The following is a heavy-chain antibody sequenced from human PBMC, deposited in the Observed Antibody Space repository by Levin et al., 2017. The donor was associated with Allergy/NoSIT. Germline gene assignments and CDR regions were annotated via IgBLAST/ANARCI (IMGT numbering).Heavy chain of an antibody. Sequence: GGSLRLSCAASGFTFGDYAMHWVRQAPGKGLEWVSGINWNRDKIGYADSVRARFTISRDNAKNSLYLQMNSLGPADTALYYCANGLNWGSPNTFDYWGQGTLVTVSS. CDR2: INWNRDKI. CDR1: GFTFGDYA. J-gene: IGHJ4*02. V-gene: IGHV3-9*01. CDR3: ANGLNWGSPNTFDY. D-gene: IGHD7-27*01.